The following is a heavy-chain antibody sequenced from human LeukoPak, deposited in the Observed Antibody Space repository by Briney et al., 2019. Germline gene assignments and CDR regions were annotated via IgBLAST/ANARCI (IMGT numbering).Heavy chain of an antibody. CDR2: IYYSGST. D-gene: IGHD2-15*01. V-gene: IGHV4-59*11. Sequence: SETLSLTCTVSGGSISSHYWSWIRQPPGKGLEWIGYIYYSGSTYYNPSLKSRVTISVDTSKNQFSLKLSSVTAADTAVYYCARDPDYCSGGSCYYFDYWGQGTLVTVSS. CDR3: ARDPDYCSGGSCYYFDY. J-gene: IGHJ4*02. CDR1: GGSISSHY.